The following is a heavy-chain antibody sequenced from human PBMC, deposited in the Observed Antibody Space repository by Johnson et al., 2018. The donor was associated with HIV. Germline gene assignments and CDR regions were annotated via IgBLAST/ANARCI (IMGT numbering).Heavy chain of an antibody. V-gene: IGHV3-66*02. CDR1: GFSVSSNY. D-gene: IGHD1/OR15-1a*01. CDR2: MSSGDNT. CDR3: ARGGGSWWGTEIDTFDF. Sequence: EQLVESGGGLVQPGGSLRLSCATSGFSVSSNYMSWVRQAPGKGLAWVSVMSSGDNTHYADTVKGRFTISRDNSKNTLYLQMKSLRTEDTAVYYCARGGGSWWGTEIDTFDFWGLGTRVTVSS. J-gene: IGHJ3*01.